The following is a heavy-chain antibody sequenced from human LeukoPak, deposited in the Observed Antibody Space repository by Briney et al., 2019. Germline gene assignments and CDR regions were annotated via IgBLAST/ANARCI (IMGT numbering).Heavy chain of an antibody. J-gene: IGHJ4*02. Sequence: GGSLRLSCSASGFTFSSYAMHWVRQAPGKGLEYVSTITNNGGSTDYADSVKGRFTISRDNAKNSLYLQMNSLRAEDTAVYYCARDQSTTYTPTALDYWGQGTLDTVSS. CDR2: ITNNGGST. CDR3: ARDQSTTYTPTALDY. CDR1: GFTFSSYA. V-gene: IGHV3-64*04. D-gene: IGHD2-15*01.